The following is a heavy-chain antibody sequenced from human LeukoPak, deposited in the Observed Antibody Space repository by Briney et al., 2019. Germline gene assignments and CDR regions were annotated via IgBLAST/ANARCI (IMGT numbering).Heavy chain of an antibody. D-gene: IGHD3-22*01. CDR1: GFTFSSYG. CDR2: IYSGGST. J-gene: IGHJ3*02. CDR3: ARDQTYYYDSSGPRDAFDI. Sequence: GGSLRLSCAASGFTFSSYGMSWVRQVPGKGLEWVSVIYSGGSTYYADSVKGRFTISRDNSKNTLYLQMNSLRAEDTAVYYCARDQTYYYDSSGPRDAFDIWGQGTMVTVSS. V-gene: IGHV3-66*01.